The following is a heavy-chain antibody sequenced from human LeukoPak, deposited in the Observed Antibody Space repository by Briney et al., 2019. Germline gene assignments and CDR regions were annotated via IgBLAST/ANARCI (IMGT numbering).Heavy chain of an antibody. CDR2: ISGSGGSI. D-gene: IGHD3-22*01. V-gene: IGHV3-23*01. J-gene: IGHJ3*02. Sequence: GGSLRLSCAASGFTFSSYAMSWVRQAPGKGLEWVSAISGSGGSIYYADSVKSRFTISRDNSKNTLYLQMNSLRAEDTAVYYCAKGLRFSYYDSSGYYGAIGRYAFDIWGQGTMVTVSS. CDR3: AKGLRFSYYDSSGYYGAIGRYAFDI. CDR1: GFTFSSYA.